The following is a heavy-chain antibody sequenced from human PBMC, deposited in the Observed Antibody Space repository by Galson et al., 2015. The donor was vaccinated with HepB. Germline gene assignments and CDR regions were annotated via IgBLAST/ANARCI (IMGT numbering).Heavy chain of an antibody. CDR2: ISWDGGST. D-gene: IGHD5-24*01. J-gene: IGHJ4*02. Sequence: SLRLSCAASGFTFDDYTMHWVRQPPGKGLEWVSLISWDGGSTYYADSVKGRFTISRDNSKYSLYLQMNSLRAEDTALYYCAKAGDMATILHSFHYWGQGTLVTVSS. CDR1: GFTFDDYT. CDR3: AKAGDMATILHSFHY. V-gene: IGHV3-43D*03.